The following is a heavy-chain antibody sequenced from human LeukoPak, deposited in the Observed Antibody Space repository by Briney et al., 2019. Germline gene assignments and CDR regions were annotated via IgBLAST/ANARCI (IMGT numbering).Heavy chain of an antibody. Sequence: GASVKVSCKASGYTFTGYYMHWVRQAPVQGLEWMGWINPNSGGTNYAQKFQGMVTMTRDTSISTAYMELSRLRSDDTAVYYCARASSGWYGFDYWGQGTLVTVSS. V-gene: IGHV1-2*02. CDR2: INPNSGGT. J-gene: IGHJ4*02. CDR1: GYTFTGYY. CDR3: ARASSGWYGFDY. D-gene: IGHD6-19*01.